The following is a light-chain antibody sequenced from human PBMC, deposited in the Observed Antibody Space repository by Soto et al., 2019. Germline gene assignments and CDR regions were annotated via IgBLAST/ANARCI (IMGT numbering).Light chain of an antibody. CDR2: GAS. J-gene: IGKJ5*01. V-gene: IGKV3-20*01. Sequence: EIVFTQSPVTLSLSPGERATLSFRASQSFSSTYLAWYQQKPGQAPRLLIYGASIRATGIPDRFSGSGSGKDFALTISRLEPEDFAVYYCQQSGSSSNFGLGTRLEIK. CDR3: QQSGSSSN. CDR1: QSFSSTY.